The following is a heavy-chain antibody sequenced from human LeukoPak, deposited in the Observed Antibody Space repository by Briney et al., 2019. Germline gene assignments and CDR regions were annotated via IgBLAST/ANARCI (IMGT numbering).Heavy chain of an antibody. CDR1: GFTFSSYS. CDR3: ASQSYYDFWSGYPKALDY. J-gene: IGHJ4*02. CDR2: ISSSSSTI. Sequence: GGSLSLSCAGSGFTFSSYSMNWVRQAPGKGLEWVSYISSSSSTIYYADSVKGRFTISRDNAKNSLYLQMNSLRAEDTAVYYCASQSYYDFWSGYPKALDYWGQGTLVTVSS. D-gene: IGHD3-3*01. V-gene: IGHV3-48*01.